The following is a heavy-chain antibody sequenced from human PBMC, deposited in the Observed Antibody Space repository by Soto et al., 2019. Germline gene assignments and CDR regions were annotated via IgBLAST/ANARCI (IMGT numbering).Heavy chain of an antibody. D-gene: IGHD1-26*01. CDR3: ARDFAWAFDY. V-gene: IGHV3-48*02. Sequence: EVQLVESGEALVQPGGSLKLPCVASGFTFSSYSMNWVRQAPGKGLEWVSYISTNSRTIHYADSVKGRFTISRDNAKNSLYLQMNSLRDEDTAVYYCARDFAWAFDYWGQGTLLTVSP. CDR1: GFTFSSYS. CDR2: ISTNSRTI. J-gene: IGHJ4*02.